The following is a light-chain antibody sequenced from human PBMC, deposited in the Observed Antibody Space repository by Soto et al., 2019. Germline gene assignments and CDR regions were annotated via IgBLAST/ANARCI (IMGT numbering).Light chain of an antibody. J-gene: IGKJ4*01. CDR2: DAS. V-gene: IGKV3-11*01. Sequence: EIVLTTSPATLSLSPGEGSPLSCRASQSVSSYLAWYQQKPGQAPTLLIYDASNRATGIPARFSGSGSGTDFTLTIRSLEPEDFAVYYCQQRSNWPPLTVGGGTKVDI. CDR3: QQRSNWPPLT. CDR1: QSVSSY.